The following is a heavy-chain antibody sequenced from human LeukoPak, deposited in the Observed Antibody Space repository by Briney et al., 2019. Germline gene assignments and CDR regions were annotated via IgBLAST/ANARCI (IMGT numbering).Heavy chain of an antibody. CDR3: ASGILTGYYYYFDY. CDR2: ISAYNGNT. V-gene: IGHV1-18*01. J-gene: IGHJ4*02. CDR1: GYTFTSYG. D-gene: IGHD3-9*01. Sequence: ASVKLSCKASGYTFTSYGISWVRQAPGQGLEWMGWISAYNGNTNYAQKLQGRVTMTTDTSTSTAYMELRSLRSDDTAVYYCASGILTGYYYYFDYWGQGTLVTVSS.